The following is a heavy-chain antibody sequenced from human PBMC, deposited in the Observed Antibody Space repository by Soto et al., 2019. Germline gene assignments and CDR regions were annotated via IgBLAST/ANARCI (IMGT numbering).Heavy chain of an antibody. J-gene: IGHJ6*03. CDR3: ARVGCSSTSCYAGFYYYYYMDV. V-gene: IGHV4-31*03. D-gene: IGHD2-2*01. CDR1: GGSISSGGYY. CDR2: IYYSGST. Sequence: SETLSLTCTVSGGSISSGGYYWSWIRQHPGKGLEWIGYIYYSGSTYYNPSLKSRVTISVDTSKNQFSLKLSSVTAADTAVYYCARVGCSSTSCYAGFYYYYYMDVWGKGTTVTVSS.